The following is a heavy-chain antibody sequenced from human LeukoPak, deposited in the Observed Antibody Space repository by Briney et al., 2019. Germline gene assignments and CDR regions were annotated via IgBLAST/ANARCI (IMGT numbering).Heavy chain of an antibody. J-gene: IGHJ4*02. CDR3: ATEAGYGDYVGSGN. Sequence: ASVKVSCKASGGTFSSYAISWVRQAPGQGLEWMGRIIPILGIANYAQKFQGRVTMTEDTSTDTAYMELSSLRSEDTAVYYCATEAGYGDYVGSGNWGQGTLVTVSS. CDR2: IIPILGIA. D-gene: IGHD4-17*01. V-gene: IGHV1-69*04. CDR1: GGTFSSYA.